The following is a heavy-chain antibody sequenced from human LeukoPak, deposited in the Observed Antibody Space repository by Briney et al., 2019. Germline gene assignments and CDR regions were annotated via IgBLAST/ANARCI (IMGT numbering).Heavy chain of an antibody. CDR3: ARDGFSYGPRAAMGY. Sequence: TGGSLRLSCAASGFTFRGYNLNWVRQAPGKGLEWVSAISSSSSYIYYADSVKGRFTISRDNAKNSLYLQMNSLRAEDPAVYYCARDGFSYGPRAAMGYWGQGTLVTVSS. CDR2: ISSSSSYI. J-gene: IGHJ4*02. D-gene: IGHD5-18*01. V-gene: IGHV3-21*01. CDR1: GFTFRGYN.